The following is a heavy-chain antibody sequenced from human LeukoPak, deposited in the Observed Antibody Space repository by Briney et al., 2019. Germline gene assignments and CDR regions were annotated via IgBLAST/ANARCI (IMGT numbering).Heavy chain of an antibody. V-gene: IGHV1-2*02. Sequence: ASVKASCKASGYTFTGYYMHWVRQAPGQGLEWMGWINPNSGGTNYAQKFQGRVTMTRDTSISPAYMELSRLRSDDTAVYYCAREPRYQLLYNWFDPWGQGTLVTVSS. CDR2: INPNSGGT. D-gene: IGHD2-2*01. CDR1: GYTFTGYY. J-gene: IGHJ5*02. CDR3: AREPRYQLLYNWFDP.